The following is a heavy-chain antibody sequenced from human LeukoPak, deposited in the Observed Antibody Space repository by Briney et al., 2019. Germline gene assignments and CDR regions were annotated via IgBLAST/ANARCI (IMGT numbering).Heavy chain of an antibody. CDR3: ARLGTISSGSLDY. CDR1: GFTVSSNY. J-gene: IGHJ4*02. Sequence: GGSLRLSCAASGFTVSSNYMSWVRQAPGKGVEWVSVIYSGGSTYYADSVKGRFTISRDNSKNTLYLQMNSLRAEDTAVYYCARLGTISSGSLDYWGKGTLVTVSS. V-gene: IGHV3-53*01. CDR2: IYSGGST. D-gene: IGHD6-19*01.